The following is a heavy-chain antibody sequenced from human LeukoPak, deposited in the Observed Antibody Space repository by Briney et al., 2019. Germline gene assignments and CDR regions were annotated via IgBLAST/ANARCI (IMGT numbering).Heavy chain of an antibody. Sequence: ASVKVSCKASGYTFTGYYMHWVRQAPGQGLEWMGWISAYNGNTNYAQKLQGRVTMTTDTSTSTAYMELRSLRSDDTAVYYCARDIVVVVAATWWFDPWGQGTLVTVSS. D-gene: IGHD2-15*01. CDR1: GYTFTGYY. V-gene: IGHV1-18*04. CDR2: ISAYNGNT. CDR3: ARDIVVVVAATWWFDP. J-gene: IGHJ5*02.